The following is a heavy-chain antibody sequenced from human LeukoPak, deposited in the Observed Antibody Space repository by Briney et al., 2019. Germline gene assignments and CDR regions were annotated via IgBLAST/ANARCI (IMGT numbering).Heavy chain of an antibody. CDR3: ARDGHYYDSSGYYYFPFDY. CDR2: IYTSGST. Sequence: PSETLSLTCTVSGGSFSSYYWSWIRQPAGKGLEWIGRIYTSGSTNYNPSLKSRVTMSVDTSKNQFSLKLSSVTAADTAVYYCARDGHYYDSSGYYYFPFDYWGQGTLVTVSS. CDR1: GGSFSSYY. J-gene: IGHJ4*02. V-gene: IGHV4-4*07. D-gene: IGHD3-22*01.